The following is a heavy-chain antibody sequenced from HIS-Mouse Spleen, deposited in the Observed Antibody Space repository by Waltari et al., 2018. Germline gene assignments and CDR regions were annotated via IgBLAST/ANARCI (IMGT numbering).Heavy chain of an antibody. CDR2: IYYSGST. D-gene: IGHD6-13*01. J-gene: IGHJ2*01. V-gene: IGHV4-39*07. CDR3: AREIPYSSSWYDWYFDL. Sequence: QLHLQESGPGLVKPSETLSLTCTVSGGSISSSSYYLGWIRQPPGKGLEWIGSIYYSGSTYYNPSLKSRVTISVDTSKNKFSLKLSSVTAADTAVYYCAREIPYSSSWYDWYFDLWGRGTLVTVSS. CDR1: GGSISSSSYY.